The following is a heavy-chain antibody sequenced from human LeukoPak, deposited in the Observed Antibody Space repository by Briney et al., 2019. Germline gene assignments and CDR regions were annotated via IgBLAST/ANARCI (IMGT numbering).Heavy chain of an antibody. Sequence: PSETLSLTCTVSGGSISSSSYYWGWIRQPPGKGLEWIGSIYYSGSTYYNPSLKSRVTISVDTSKNQFSLKLSSVTAADTAVYYCARVLRYYYGSGSYIDYWGQGTLVTVSS. J-gene: IGHJ4*02. CDR3: ARVLRYYYGSGSYIDY. CDR2: IYYSGST. V-gene: IGHV4-39*07. D-gene: IGHD3-10*01. CDR1: GGSISSSSYY.